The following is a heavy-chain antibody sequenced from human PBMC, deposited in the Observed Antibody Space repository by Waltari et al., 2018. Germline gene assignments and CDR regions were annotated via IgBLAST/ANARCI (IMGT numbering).Heavy chain of an antibody. D-gene: IGHD6-13*01. V-gene: IGHV1-46*01. J-gene: IGHJ3*02. Sequence: QVQLVQSGAEVKKPGASVKVSCTASGGTFSDYFLHWVRQAPGQGLEWVGVIDPSGGRTSYAQKFQGRVTMTGDTSTSNVYMDLSSLTSEDTAVYYCARSIAVVGRVGFEIWGPGTMVTVSS. CDR1: GGTFSDYF. CDR3: ARSIAVVGRVGFEI. CDR2: IDPSGGRT.